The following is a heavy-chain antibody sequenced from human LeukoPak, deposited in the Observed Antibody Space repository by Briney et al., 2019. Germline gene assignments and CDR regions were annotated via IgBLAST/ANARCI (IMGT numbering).Heavy chain of an antibody. CDR2: ISAYNGNT. D-gene: IGHD1-26*01. V-gene: IGHV1-18*01. J-gene: IGHJ6*03. Sequence: ASVTVSCKASGYTFTSYGISWVRQAPGQGLEWMGWISAYNGNTNYAQKLQGRVTMTTDTSTSAAYMELRSLRSDDTAVYYCARVGTSSSYYYYMDVWGKGTTVTVSS. CDR3: ARVGTSSSYYYYMDV. CDR1: GYTFTSYG.